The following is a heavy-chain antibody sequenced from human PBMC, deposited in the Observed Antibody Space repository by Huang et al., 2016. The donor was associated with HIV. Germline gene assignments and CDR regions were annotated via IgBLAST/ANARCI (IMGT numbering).Heavy chain of an antibody. V-gene: IGHV4-59*01. J-gene: IGHJ4*02. D-gene: IGHD6-13*01. CDR3: ARGIGYSGRYFDY. Sequence: QVQLQESGPGLVKPSETLSLTCTVSGDSISSFYWSWIRQPPGKGLEGIGYIYYSGSTNSNPYLKSRVTISVDTSKNQFSLKLSSVTAADTAVYYCARGIGYSGRYFDYWGQGALVTVSS. CDR1: GDSISSFY. CDR2: IYYSGST.